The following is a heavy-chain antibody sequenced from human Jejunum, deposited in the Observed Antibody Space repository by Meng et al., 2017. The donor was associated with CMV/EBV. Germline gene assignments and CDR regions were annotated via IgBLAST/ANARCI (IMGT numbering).Heavy chain of an antibody. CDR1: GGSFSGYS. Sequence: GGSFSGYSWSWIRQCPGQGLEWIGQINHSGSASYNPSLRRRVTISEDTSKDQFSLRLTSVTAADTAIYYCARKYCGSSNCYPFDYWGQGELVTVSS. D-gene: IGHD2-2*01. CDR2: INHSGSA. CDR3: ARKYCGSSNCYPFDY. V-gene: IGHV4-34*01. J-gene: IGHJ4*02.